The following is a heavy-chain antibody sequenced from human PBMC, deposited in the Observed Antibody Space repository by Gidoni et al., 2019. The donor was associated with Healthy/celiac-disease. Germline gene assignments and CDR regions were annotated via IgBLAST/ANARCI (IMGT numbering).Heavy chain of an antibody. Sequence: QVQLVQSGAEVKKPGASVKVSCKASGYTFTSYAMHWVRQAPGQRLEWMGWINAGNGNTKYSQKFQGRVTITRDTFASTAYMELSSLRSEDTAVYYCARSGLLMYSGSWYYFDYWGQGTLVTVSS. CDR1: GYTFTSYA. D-gene: IGHD1-26*01. V-gene: IGHV1-3*01. J-gene: IGHJ4*02. CDR2: INAGNGNT. CDR3: ARSGLLMYSGSWYYFDY.